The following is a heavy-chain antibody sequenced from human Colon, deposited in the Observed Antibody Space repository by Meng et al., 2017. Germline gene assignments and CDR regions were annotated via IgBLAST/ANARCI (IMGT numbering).Heavy chain of an antibody. CDR3: TREESVYDYAWGSYRTDAFDI. J-gene: IGHJ3*02. D-gene: IGHD3-16*02. Sequence: GESLKISCTASGFTFGDYAMSWFRQAPGKGLEWVGLIRSKAYGGTTEYAASIKGRFTISRDDSKSIAYLQMNSLKTEDTAMYYCTREESVYDYAWGSYRTDAFDIWGQGTMVTVSS. CDR2: IRSKAYGGTT. V-gene: IGHV3-49*03. CDR1: GFTFGDYA.